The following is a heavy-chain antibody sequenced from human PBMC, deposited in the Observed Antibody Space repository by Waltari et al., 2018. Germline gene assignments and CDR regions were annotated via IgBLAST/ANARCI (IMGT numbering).Heavy chain of an antibody. CDR1: GYSISSGSY. CDR2: IYHSGST. V-gene: IGHV4-38-2*01. CDR3: AITMVRGVPFDY. J-gene: IGHJ4*02. Sequence: QVQLQESGPGLVKPSETLSLTCAVSGYSISSGSYWGWIRQPPGKGLEWIGSIYHSGSTYYNPSLKSRVTISVDTSKNQFSLKLSSVTAADTAVYYCAITMVRGVPFDYWGQGTLVTVSS. D-gene: IGHD3-10*01.